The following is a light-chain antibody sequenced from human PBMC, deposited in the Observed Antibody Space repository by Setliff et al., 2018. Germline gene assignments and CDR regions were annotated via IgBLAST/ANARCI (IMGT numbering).Light chain of an antibody. Sequence: LTQPPSASGSPGQSVTISCTGTNSDVGGYSYVSWYQQRPGKAPKLLIYEVSKRPSGVPDRFSGSKSGNTASLTVSGLQAEDEADYYCSSYGGDNNFVFGTGTKGTVL. J-gene: IGLJ1*01. CDR2: EVS. CDR3: SSYGGDNNFV. V-gene: IGLV2-8*01. CDR1: NSDVGGYSY.